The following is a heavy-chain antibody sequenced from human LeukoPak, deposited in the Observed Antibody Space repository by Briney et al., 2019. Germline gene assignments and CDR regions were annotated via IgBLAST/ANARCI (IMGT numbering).Heavy chain of an antibody. CDR2: LNPGGGST. CDR3: VRHFSITGVGGYFDS. J-gene: IGHJ4*02. Sequence: ASVKVSCKASGYTFTSYSIHWVRQAPGQGLESIGILNPGGGSTSYAQKFQGRVTMTRDTSTSTVYMELSSVRSEDTRVYFCVRHFSITGVGGYFDSWGQGTLVTVSS. CDR1: GYTFTSYS. D-gene: IGHD2-8*01. V-gene: IGHV1-46*01.